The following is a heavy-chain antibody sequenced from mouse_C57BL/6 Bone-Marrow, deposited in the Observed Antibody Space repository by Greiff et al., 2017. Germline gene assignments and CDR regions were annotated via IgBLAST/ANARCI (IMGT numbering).Heavy chain of an antibody. Sequence: VQLQQSGPGLVAPSQSLSITCTVSGFSLTSYGVYWVRQPPGKGLEWLVVIWSDGSTTYNSAPKSRMSISKDNSKSQVFLKMNSLQTDDTAMYYCDRHEDHYNNSYAMDYWGQGTSVTVSS. V-gene: IGHV2-6-1*01. J-gene: IGHJ4*01. CDR2: IWSDGST. D-gene: IGHD2-5*01. CDR1: GFSLTSYG. CDR3: DRHEDHYNNSYAMDY.